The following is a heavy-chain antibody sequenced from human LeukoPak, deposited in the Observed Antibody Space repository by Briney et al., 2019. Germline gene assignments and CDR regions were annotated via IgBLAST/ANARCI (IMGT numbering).Heavy chain of an antibody. V-gene: IGHV3-23*01. CDR1: GFTFSSYA. Sequence: GGSLRLSCAASGFTFSSYAMSWVRQAPGKGLEWVSTISGSGDYTYYADSVKGRFTTSRDNSKNTLYLQMNSLRAEDTAVYYCAKVTYGSGTYGAFDSWGQGTLVTVSS. CDR3: AKVTYGSGTYGAFDS. CDR2: ISGSGDYT. D-gene: IGHD3-10*01. J-gene: IGHJ4*02.